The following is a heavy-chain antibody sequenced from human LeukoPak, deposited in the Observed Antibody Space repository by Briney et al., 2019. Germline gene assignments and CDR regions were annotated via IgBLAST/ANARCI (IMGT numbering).Heavy chain of an antibody. V-gene: IGHV1-8*03. Sequence: ASVKVSCKASGYTFTSYDINWVRQATGQGLEWMGWMNPNSGNTGYAQKFQGRVTITRNTSISTAYKELSSLRSEDTAVYYCARGRRTYYDFWSAKYYFDYWGQGTLVTVSS. J-gene: IGHJ4*02. CDR2: MNPNSGNT. CDR3: ARGRRTYYDFWSAKYYFDY. CDR1: GYTFTSYD. D-gene: IGHD3-3*01.